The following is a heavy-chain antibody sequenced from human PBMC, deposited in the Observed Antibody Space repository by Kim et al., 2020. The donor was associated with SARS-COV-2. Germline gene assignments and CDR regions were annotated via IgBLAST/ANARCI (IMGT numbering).Heavy chain of an antibody. D-gene: IGHD1-7*01. CDR2: ISWNSGSI. V-gene: IGHV3-9*01. CDR1: GFTFDDYA. J-gene: IGHJ4*02. CDR3: AKDMGGYNWNYGAFDY. Sequence: GGSLRLSCAASGFTFDDYAMHWVRQAPGKGLEWVSGISWNSGSIGYADSVKGRFTISRDNAKNSLYLQMNSLRAEDTALYYCAKDMGGYNWNYGAFDYWGQGTLVTVSS.